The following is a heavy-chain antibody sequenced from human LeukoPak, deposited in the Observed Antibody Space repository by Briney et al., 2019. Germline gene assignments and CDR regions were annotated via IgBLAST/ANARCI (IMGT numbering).Heavy chain of an antibody. CDR2: VNPNSGGT. CDR1: GYTFIDYY. D-gene: IGHD1/OR15-1a*01. J-gene: IGHJ6*03. V-gene: IGHV1-2*02. CDR3: AKSWAGTTYYYYYMNV. Sequence: ASVKVSCKASGYTFIDYYMHWVRKAPGQGLEWMGWVNPNSGGTNYAQKFQGRVTMARDTSIGTAYMELSRLRSDDTAVYYCAKSWAGTTYYYYYMNVWGKGTTVTISS.